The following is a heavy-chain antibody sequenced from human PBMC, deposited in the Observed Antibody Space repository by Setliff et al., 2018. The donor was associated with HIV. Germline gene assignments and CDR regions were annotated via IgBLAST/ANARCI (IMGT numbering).Heavy chain of an antibody. CDR1: GYSFTSYG. Sequence: ASVKVSCKASGYSFTSYGVNWVRQAPGQGLEWMGWTSGHNGNTNYAQKFQDRVTMTTDTSTRTIYMELRALRSDDTAVYYCARDEAPYYYDTTGFLDAFDIWGRGTMGTVSS. CDR3: ARDEAPYYYDTTGFLDAFDI. V-gene: IGHV1-18*01. J-gene: IGHJ3*02. CDR2: TSGHNGNT. D-gene: IGHD3-22*01.